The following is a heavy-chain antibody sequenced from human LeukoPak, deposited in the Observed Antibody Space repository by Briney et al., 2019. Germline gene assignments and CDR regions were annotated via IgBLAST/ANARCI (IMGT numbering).Heavy chain of an antibody. CDR3: VRGPPSVGSRRGCYDY. V-gene: IGHV4-34*01. Sequence: SETLSLTCAVYGGSFSGYYWSWIRQPPGKGLEWIGEINHSGSTNYNPSLKSRVTISVDTSKNQFSPKLSSVTAADTAVYYCVRGPPSVGSRRGCYDYWGQGTLVTVSS. D-gene: IGHD1-26*01. CDR1: GGSFSGYY. J-gene: IGHJ4*02. CDR2: INHSGST.